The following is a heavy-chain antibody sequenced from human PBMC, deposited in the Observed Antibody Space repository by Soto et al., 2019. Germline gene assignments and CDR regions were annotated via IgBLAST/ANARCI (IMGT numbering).Heavy chain of an antibody. CDR1: CGSISSGGYY. J-gene: IGHJ4*02. D-gene: IGHD3-3*01. CDR3: ARGDFWSGFDY. CDR2: IYYSGST. V-gene: IGHV4-31*03. Sequence: KSWETLSLTCTVSCGSISSGGYYWSWIRQHPGKGLEWIGYIYYSGSTYYNPSLKSRVTISVDTSKNQFSLKLSSVTAADTAVYYCARGDFWSGFDYWGQGTLVTVSS.